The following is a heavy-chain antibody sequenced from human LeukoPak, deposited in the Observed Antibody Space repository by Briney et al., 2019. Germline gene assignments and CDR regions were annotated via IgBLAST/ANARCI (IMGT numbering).Heavy chain of an antibody. J-gene: IGHJ4*02. CDR1: GFTFSDYY. V-gene: IGHV3-11*04. Sequence: GGSLRLSCAASGFTFSDYYMSWIRQAPGKGLEWLSYISSGSTIYYADSVKGRFTISRDNAKNSLYLQMNSLRAEDTAVYYCARGASGWSLGYWGQGTLVTVSS. CDR2: ISSGSTI. CDR3: ARGASGWSLGY. D-gene: IGHD2-15*01.